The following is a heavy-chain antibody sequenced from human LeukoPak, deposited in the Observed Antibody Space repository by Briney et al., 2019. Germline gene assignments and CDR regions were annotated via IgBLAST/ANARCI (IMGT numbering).Heavy chain of an antibody. V-gene: IGHV3-74*01. CDR2: INSDGSST. J-gene: IGHJ6*03. D-gene: IGHD3-16*01. Sequence: GGSLRLSCAASGFTFSSYWMHWVRQAPGKGLVWVSRINSDGSSTSYADSVKGRFTISRDNAKNTLYLQMNSLRAEDTALYYCAREAITFGGVNLYYYYMDVWGKGTTVTVSS. CDR3: AREAITFGGVNLYYYYMDV. CDR1: GFTFSSYW.